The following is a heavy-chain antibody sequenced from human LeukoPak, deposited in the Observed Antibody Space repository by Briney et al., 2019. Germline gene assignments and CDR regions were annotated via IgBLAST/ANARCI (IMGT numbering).Heavy chain of an antibody. D-gene: IGHD3-16*01. CDR1: GHSFSTDW. V-gene: IGHV5-51*01. CDR3: ARFRGEVMDGFNF. Sequence: PGDSLKISCKGSGHSFSTDWIAWVRQMPGKGLEWMGVIYAGDADTRYSPSFQGQVTISADKSLNTAYLQWTNLKASDTAMYYCARFRGEVMDGFNFWGQGTLVTVSS. CDR2: IYAGDADT. J-gene: IGHJ4*02.